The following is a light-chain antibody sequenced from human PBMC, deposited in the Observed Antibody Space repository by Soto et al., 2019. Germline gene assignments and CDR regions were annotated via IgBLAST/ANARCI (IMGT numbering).Light chain of an antibody. CDR3: SSYTSSITHVV. CDR2: DVS. J-gene: IGLJ2*01. CDR1: SSDVGGYNY. V-gene: IGLV2-14*01. Sequence: QPVLTQPASVSGSPGPSITISCTGTSSDVGGYNYVSWYQQHPGKAPKLMIYDVSNRPSGVSNRFSGSKSANTASLTISGLQAEDEADYYCSSYTSSITHVVFGGGTKLTVL.